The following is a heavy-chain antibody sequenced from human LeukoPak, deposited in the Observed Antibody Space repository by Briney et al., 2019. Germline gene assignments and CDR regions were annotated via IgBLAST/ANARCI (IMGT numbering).Heavy chain of an antibody. V-gene: IGHV3-15*01. D-gene: IGHD3-22*01. CDR1: GFTFSNAW. Sequence: GGSLRLSCAASGFTFSNAWMSWVRQAPGKGLEWVGRIKSKTDGGTTDYAAPVKGRFTISRDDSKNTLYLQMNSLKTEDTAVYYCTSATKYYYDSSGYYAYWGQGTLVTVSS. J-gene: IGHJ4*02. CDR2: IKSKTDGGTT. CDR3: TSATKYYYDSSGYYAY.